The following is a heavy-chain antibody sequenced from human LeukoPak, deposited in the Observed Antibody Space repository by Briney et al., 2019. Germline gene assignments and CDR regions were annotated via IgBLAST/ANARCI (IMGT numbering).Heavy chain of an antibody. CDR3: ARVIYCSGGSCYDGAWFDP. CDR1: GYSISSGYY. J-gene: IGHJ5*02. D-gene: IGHD2-15*01. Sequence: SETLSLTCGVSGYSISSGYYWGWIRQPPGKGLEWIGSIYHGGSTYYNPSLKSRVTISVDTSKNQFSLKLSSLTAADTAVYYCARVIYCSGGSCYDGAWFDPWLQGTLVTVSS. CDR2: IYHGGST. V-gene: IGHV4-38-2*01.